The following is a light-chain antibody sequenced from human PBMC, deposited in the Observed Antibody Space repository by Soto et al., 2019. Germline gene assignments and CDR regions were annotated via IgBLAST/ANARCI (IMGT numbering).Light chain of an antibody. J-gene: IGKJ1*01. Sequence: DIVVTHSPLSLPVTAGDPACSSWRSSQGLLHTNGYNYLEWYLQKPGQSPQLLIYLGSNRASGVPDRFSGSGSGTDFTLKISRVEAEDVGVYYCMQSLQTWTFGQGTKVDI. CDR2: LGS. CDR3: MQSLQTWT. V-gene: IGKV2-28*01. CDR1: QGLLHTNGYNY.